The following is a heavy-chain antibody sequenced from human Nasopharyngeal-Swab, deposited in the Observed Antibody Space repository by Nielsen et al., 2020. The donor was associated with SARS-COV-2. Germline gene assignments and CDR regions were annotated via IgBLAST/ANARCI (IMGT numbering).Heavy chain of an antibody. CDR2: IYYSGST. CDR1: GGPISSYY. Sequence: SETLSLTCTVSGGPISSYYWSWIRQPPGKGLEWIGYIYYSGSTNYNSSLKSRVTISVDTSKNQFSLKLSSVTAADTAVYYCARLDSSSSGGFDYWGQGTLVTVSS. D-gene: IGHD6-6*01. J-gene: IGHJ4*02. V-gene: IGHV4-59*01. CDR3: ARLDSSSSGGFDY.